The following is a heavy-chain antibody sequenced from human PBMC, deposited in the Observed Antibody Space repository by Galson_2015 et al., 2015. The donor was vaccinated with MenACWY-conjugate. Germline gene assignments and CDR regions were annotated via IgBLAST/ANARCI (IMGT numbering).Heavy chain of an antibody. CDR2: LNPGGSST. V-gene: IGHV3-74*01. J-gene: IGHJ4*02. Sequence: SLRLSCAASGFTFSNYYMHWVRQAPGEGLVWVSRLNPGGSSTTYADSVKDRFTISRDNAKNTLYLQMNSLRPEDTAVFYCAKSRGASFYFDSWGQGTLVTVSS. D-gene: IGHD1-26*01. CDR3: AKSRGASFYFDS. CDR1: GFTFSNYY.